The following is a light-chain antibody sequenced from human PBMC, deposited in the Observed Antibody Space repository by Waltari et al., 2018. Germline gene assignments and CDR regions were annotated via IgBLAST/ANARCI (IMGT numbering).Light chain of an antibody. V-gene: IGLV3-21*03. Sequence: YVLTQPPSVSVTPGRTARIPCGGNNIGRKTVHWYQQKPGQAPVLVVYEDKERPSGSHERFSASNSVNTATLTISGVAAGDEADYYCQVWDRTGDHVIFGGGTKLTVL. CDR1: NIGRKT. CDR2: EDK. CDR3: QVWDRTGDHVI. J-gene: IGLJ2*01.